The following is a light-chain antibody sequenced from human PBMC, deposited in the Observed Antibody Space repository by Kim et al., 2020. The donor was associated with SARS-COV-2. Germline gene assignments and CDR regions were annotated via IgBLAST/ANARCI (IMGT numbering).Light chain of an antibody. V-gene: IGKV1-5*01. CDR2: DAS. CDR1: QNLDSW. CDR3: QQYYSYWYS. J-gene: IGKJ2*01. Sequence: SASLGSSVTITCRASQNLDSWLAWYQHKPGQPPKLLIYDASSLQSGVPSRFSGNGSGTEFTPTISNLQPDDFATYYCQQYYSYWYSFGQGTKLEI.